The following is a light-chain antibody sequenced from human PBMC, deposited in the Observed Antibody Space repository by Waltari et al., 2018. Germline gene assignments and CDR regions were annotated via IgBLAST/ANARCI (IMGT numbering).Light chain of an antibody. CDR2: GAS. V-gene: IGKV3-15*01. CDR1: QSVSSN. Sequence: EIVMTHSPATLSVSPGQRATLPCRASQSVSSNLAWYQQKPGQAPRLLIYGASPRATGIPARFSGSGSGTEFTLTISSLQSEDFAIYYCQQYNNWPPLTFGGGTKVEIK. J-gene: IGKJ4*01. CDR3: QQYNNWPPLT.